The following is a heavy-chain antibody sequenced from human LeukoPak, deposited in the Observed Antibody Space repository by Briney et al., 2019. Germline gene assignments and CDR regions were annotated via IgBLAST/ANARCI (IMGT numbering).Heavy chain of an antibody. V-gene: IGHV3-66*01. Sequence: GGSLRLSRAASGFTFSSYAMNWVRQAPGKGLEWGSVFYRDCGIYYADSVKGRFIISRDNSKNMVYLQMNSLRAEDTAVYYCAMGTFGDPLALWGQGTLVTVSS. CDR3: AMGTFGDPLAL. CDR2: FYRDCGI. J-gene: IGHJ4*02. D-gene: IGHD3-10*01. CDR1: GFTFSSYA.